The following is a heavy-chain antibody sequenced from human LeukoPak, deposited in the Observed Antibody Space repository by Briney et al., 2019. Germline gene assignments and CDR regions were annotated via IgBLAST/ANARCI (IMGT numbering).Heavy chain of an antibody. D-gene: IGHD3-9*01. V-gene: IGHV3-53*01. CDR2: IYSDGRT. Sequence: GGSLRLSCAASGFTVSSNYMSWVRQAPGKGLEWVSIIYSDGRTHYTDSVKGRFTISRDNSKNPMALQMNSLRADDAAVYYCVSHSDTLTSYSFDYWGQGTLVTVSS. CDR3: VSHSDTLTSYSFDY. J-gene: IGHJ4*02. CDR1: GFTVSSNY.